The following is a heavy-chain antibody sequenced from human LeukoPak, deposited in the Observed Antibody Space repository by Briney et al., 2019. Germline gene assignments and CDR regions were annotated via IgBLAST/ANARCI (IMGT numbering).Heavy chain of an antibody. CDR3: ARDHCSSTSCPPLYGMDV. CDR1: GGTFSSYA. J-gene: IGHJ6*02. V-gene: IGHV1-69*13. CDR2: IIPIFGTA. D-gene: IGHD2-2*01. Sequence: ASVNVSCKASGGTFSSYAISWVRQAPGQGLEWMGGIIPIFGTANYAQKFQGRVTITADESTSTAYMELSSLRSEDTAVYYCARDHCSSTSCPPLYGMDVWGQGTTVTVSS.